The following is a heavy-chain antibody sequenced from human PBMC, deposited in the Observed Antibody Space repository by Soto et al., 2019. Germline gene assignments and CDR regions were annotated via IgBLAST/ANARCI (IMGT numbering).Heavy chain of an antibody. J-gene: IGHJ6*02. CDR2: IKSKTDGGTT. CDR1: GFTFSNAW. CDR3: TAGYSYGPDSLYYYYYGMDV. D-gene: IGHD5-18*01. Sequence: GGSLRLSCAASGFTFSNAWMSWVRQAPGKGLEWVGRIKSKTDGGTTDYAAPVKGRFTISRDDSKNTLYLQMNSLKTEDTAVYYCTAGYSYGPDSLYYYYYGMDVWGQGTTVTVS. V-gene: IGHV3-15*01.